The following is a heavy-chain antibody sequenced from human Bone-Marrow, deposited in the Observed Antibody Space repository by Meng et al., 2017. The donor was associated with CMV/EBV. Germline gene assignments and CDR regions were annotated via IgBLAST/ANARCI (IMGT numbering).Heavy chain of an antibody. V-gene: IGHV1-18*01. Sequence: ASVKVSCKASGYTFTSYGISWVRQAPGQGLEWMGWISAYNGNTNYAQKFQGRVTMTRDTSTSTVYMELSSLRSEDTAVYYCGREEGSSWNRLDYWGQGTLVTVSS. CDR2: ISAYNGNT. J-gene: IGHJ4*02. D-gene: IGHD6-13*01. CDR3: GREEGSSWNRLDY. CDR1: GYTFTSYG.